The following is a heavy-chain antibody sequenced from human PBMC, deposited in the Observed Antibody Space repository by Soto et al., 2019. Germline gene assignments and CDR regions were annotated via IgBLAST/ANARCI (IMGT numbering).Heavy chain of an antibody. CDR2: ISSSGSTI. J-gene: IGHJ4*02. V-gene: IGHV3-11*01. CDR1: GFTFSDYY. D-gene: IGHD3-22*01. CDR3: AGDGSGWLPLRQLSDY. Sequence: QVQLVESGGGLVKPGGSLRLSCAASGFTFSDYYMSWIRQAPGKGLEWVSYISSSGSTIYYADSVKGRFTISRDNAKNSLYLQINRLGAEDTAGYYCAGDGSGWLPLRQLSDYWGQGTLVTVSS.